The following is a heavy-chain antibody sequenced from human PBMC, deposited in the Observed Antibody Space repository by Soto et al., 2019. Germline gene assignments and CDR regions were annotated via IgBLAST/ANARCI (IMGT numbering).Heavy chain of an antibody. D-gene: IGHD6-19*01. J-gene: IGHJ3*02. Sequence: ASVKVSCKASGYTFTSYGISWVRQAPGQRLEWMGWISAYNGNTNYAQKLQGRVTMTTDTSTSTAYMELRSLRSDDTAVYYCSGYSSGYDAFDIWGQGTMVTVSS. CDR1: GYTFTSYG. CDR3: SGYSSGYDAFDI. V-gene: IGHV1-18*01. CDR2: ISAYNGNT.